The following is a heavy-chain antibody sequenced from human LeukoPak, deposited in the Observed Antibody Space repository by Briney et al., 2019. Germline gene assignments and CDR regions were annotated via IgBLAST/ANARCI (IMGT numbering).Heavy chain of an antibody. V-gene: IGHV1-69*05. CDR2: IIPIFGTA. CDR3: GRAPLGVGVVIKGHYYYMDV. J-gene: IGHJ6*03. CDR1: GGTFSSYA. Sequence: SVKVSCKASGGTFSSYAISWVRQAPGQGLEWMGGIIPIFGTANYAQKFQGRVTITTDESTSTAYMELSSLRSEDTAVYYCGRAPLGVGVVIKGHYYYMDVWGKGTTVTVSS. D-gene: IGHD3-3*01.